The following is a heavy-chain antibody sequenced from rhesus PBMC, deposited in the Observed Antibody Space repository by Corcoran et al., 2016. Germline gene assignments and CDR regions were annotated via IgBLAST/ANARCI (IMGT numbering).Heavy chain of an antibody. CDR3: AREIVDY. J-gene: IGHJ4*01. CDR2: IRYNGGIN. V-gene: IGHV3S18*01. Sequence: EVQLVESGGGLAQPGGSLRLSCAASGFRFSDYSMYWVRQATGKGMDWVAGIRYNGGINYYADAVKGRFTISRENAKNTLYRQMASLRAEDTSVYYCAREIVDYWGQGVLVTVSS. CDR1: GFRFSDYS.